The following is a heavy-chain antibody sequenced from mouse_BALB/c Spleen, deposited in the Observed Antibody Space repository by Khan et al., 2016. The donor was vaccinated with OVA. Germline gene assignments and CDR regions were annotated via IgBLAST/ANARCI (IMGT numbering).Heavy chain of an antibody. CDR3: ARQGGIYDGPFDY. CDR2: VSSGGSFT. J-gene: IGHJ2*01. V-gene: IGHV5-9-3*01. CDR1: GFTFYNYA. D-gene: IGHD2-3*01. Sequence: EVELVESGGGLVKPGGSLKLSCAASGFTFYNYAMSWVRQTPEKRLEWVATVSSGGSFTYYPDSVKVRFTISRDNAKNTLYLQMNSLRSEDTAIYYCARQGGIYDGPFDYWGQGTTLTVSS.